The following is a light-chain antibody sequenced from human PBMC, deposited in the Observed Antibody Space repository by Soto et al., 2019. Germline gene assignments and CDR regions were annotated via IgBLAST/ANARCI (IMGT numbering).Light chain of an antibody. CDR2: DAS. Sequence: EIVLTQSPATLSLSLGERATLSCRASQSVSSYLAWYQQKPGQAPRLLIYDASNRATGIPARFSGSGSGTDFTLTISSLQPDDFAVYYCQQRSSCPLTFGGGTRVEIK. CDR3: QQRSSCPLT. CDR1: QSVSSY. J-gene: IGKJ4*01. V-gene: IGKV3-11*01.